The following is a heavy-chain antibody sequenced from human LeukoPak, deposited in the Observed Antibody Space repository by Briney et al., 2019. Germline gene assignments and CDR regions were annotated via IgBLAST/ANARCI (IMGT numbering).Heavy chain of an antibody. CDR2: IYYSGST. J-gene: IGHJ5*02. CDR3: ARDVAAAGYWFDP. D-gene: IGHD6-13*01. Sequence: SGTLSLTCTVSGGSLSSSRYYLGWIRPPPGKGLGGVGSIYYSGSTYYNPSLKSRVTISVDTSKNQFSLKLSSVTAADTAVYYCARDVAAAGYWFDPWGQGTLVTVSS. V-gene: IGHV4-39*07. CDR1: GGSLSSSRYY.